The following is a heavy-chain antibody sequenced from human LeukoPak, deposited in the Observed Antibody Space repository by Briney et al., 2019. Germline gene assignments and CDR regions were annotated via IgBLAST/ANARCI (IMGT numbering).Heavy chain of an antibody. V-gene: IGHV3-66*01. Sequence: GGSLRLSCAASGFIVSHKYMAWVRQVPGKGLEWLSIIYTGGNTVSAESVKGRFIISRDNSRNTVHLQMNSLRDDDTAVYYRARGQIDLLRNYFDSWGPGTLVAVSS. CDR2: IYTGGNT. D-gene: IGHD3-22*01. J-gene: IGHJ4*02. CDR1: GFIVSHKY. CDR3: ARGQIDLLRNYFDS.